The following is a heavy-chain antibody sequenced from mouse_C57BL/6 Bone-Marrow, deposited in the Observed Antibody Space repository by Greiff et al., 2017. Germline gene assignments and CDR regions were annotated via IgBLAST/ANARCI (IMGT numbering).Heavy chain of an antibody. CDR1: GYTFTSYW. CDR3: ARPYCSNYWYFDV. D-gene: IGHD2-5*01. Sequence: QVQLQQSGAELVKPGASVKMSCKASGYTFTSYWINWVKQRPGKGLEWIGDIYPGSGSTNYNEKFKSKATLTVDTSSSTAYMQLSSLTSEDSAVYYCARPYCSNYWYFDVWGTGTTVTVSS. CDR2: IYPGSGST. V-gene: IGHV1-55*01. J-gene: IGHJ1*03.